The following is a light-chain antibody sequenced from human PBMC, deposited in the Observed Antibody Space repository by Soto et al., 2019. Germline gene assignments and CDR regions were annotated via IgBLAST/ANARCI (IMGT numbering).Light chain of an antibody. Sequence: DIQMTQSPSPLSASLGDRVTITCRASQSTSSYLAWYQQKPGKAPKLLIYAASTLQSGVPSRFSGSGSGTDFTLTISCLQSEDFATYYCQQYYSYPLTFGGGTKVDIK. CDR1: QSTSSY. CDR2: AAS. J-gene: IGKJ4*01. V-gene: IGKV1-5*01. CDR3: QQYYSYPLT.